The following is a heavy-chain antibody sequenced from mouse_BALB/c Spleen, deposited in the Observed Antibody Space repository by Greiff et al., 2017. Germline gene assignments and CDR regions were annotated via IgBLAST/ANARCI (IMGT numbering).Heavy chain of an antibody. D-gene: IGHD2-4*01. Sequence: VKLMESGPELVKPGASVKMSCKASGYTFTDYVISWVKQRTGQGLEWIGEIYPGSGSTYYNEKFKGKATLTADKSSNTAYMQLSSLTSEDSAVYFCARRGYDYDGLRYFDVWGAGTTVTVSS. V-gene: IGHV1-77*01. CDR1: GYTFTDYV. CDR3: ARRGYDYDGLRYFDV. J-gene: IGHJ1*01. CDR2: IYPGSGST.